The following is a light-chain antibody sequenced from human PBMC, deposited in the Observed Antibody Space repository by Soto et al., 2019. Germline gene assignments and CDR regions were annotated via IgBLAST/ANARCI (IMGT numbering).Light chain of an antibody. CDR2: DVS. CDR3: QQFTAYPFI. CDR1: QDIRGA. J-gene: IGKJ5*01. Sequence: ALQVTQSPSSLSASVGDRVTITCRASQDIRGALAWYQQKPGKAPKLLIYDVSTLEKEVPSRFSGSNSGTQFNLTISSLQPEDFGIYYCQQFTAYPFIFCHATRLEIK. V-gene: IGKV1-13*02.